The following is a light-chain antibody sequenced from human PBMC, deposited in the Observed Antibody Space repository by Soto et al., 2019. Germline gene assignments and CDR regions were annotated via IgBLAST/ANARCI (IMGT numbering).Light chain of an antibody. J-gene: IGKJ4*01. V-gene: IGKV1-9*01. CDR3: QQFNSYPLT. Sequence: DIHLTQSPSFLSVSVGDRVTITCRASQGIASSLAWYQQKAGKAPKLLIYGASTLETGVPSRFSRSGPGTEFTLTISSLQPEDFGIYYCQQFNSYPLTFGGGTKVEIK. CDR1: QGIASS. CDR2: GAS.